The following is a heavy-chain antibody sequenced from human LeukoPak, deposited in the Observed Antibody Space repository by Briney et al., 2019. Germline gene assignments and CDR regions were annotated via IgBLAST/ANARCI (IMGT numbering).Heavy chain of an antibody. J-gene: IGHJ4*02. CDR1: GGSITSYY. D-gene: IGHD5-12*01. Sequence: SETLSLTCTVSGGSITSYYWSWTRQPPGKGLEWIGYIFYSENTNYNPSLKSRVTISLDTSKNQFSLKLTSVTAADTAVYYCAGYSGYERGLDYWGQGTLVTVSS. CDR2: IFYSENT. V-gene: IGHV4-59*01. CDR3: AGYSGYERGLDY.